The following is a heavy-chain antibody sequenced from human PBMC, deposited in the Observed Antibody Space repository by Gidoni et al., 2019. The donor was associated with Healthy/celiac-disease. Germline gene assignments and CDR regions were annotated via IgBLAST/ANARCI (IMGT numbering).Heavy chain of an antibody. D-gene: IGHD6-6*01. Sequence: EVQLVESGGGLVQPGGSLRLSCASSGFTFISYSMHWVRQAPGNGLEWVSYISSSSSTIYYADSVKGRFTISRDNAKNSLYLQMNSLRDEDTAVYYCARAARSPDYWGQGTLVTVSS. CDR1: GFTFISYS. CDR3: ARAARSPDY. J-gene: IGHJ4*02. CDR2: ISSSSSTI. V-gene: IGHV3-48*02.